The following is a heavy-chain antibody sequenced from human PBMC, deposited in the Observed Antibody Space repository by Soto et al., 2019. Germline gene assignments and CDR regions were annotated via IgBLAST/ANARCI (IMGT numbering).Heavy chain of an antibody. V-gene: IGHV1-69*04. J-gene: IGHJ5*02. Sequence: SVKVSCKASGGTFSSYTISWVRQAPGQGLEWMGRIIPILGIANYAQKFQGRVTITADKSPSTAYMELSSLRSEDTAVYYCARDASQYCGGDCYSLDPWGQGTLFTVSS. CDR2: IIPILGIA. CDR1: GGTFSSYT. D-gene: IGHD2-21*02. CDR3: ARDASQYCGGDCYSLDP.